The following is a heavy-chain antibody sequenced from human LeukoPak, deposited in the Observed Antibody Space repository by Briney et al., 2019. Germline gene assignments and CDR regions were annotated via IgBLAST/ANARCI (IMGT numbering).Heavy chain of an antibody. D-gene: IGHD1-26*01. CDR3: ATGQRQMFRGGSYYEVFDY. J-gene: IGHJ4*02. CDR2: INPNSGGT. Sequence: ASVKVSCKASGYTFTGYYMHWVRQAPGQGLEWMGWINPNSGGTNYAQKFQGRVTMTRDTSISTAYMELSRPRSDDTAVYYCATGQRQMFRGGSYYEVFDYWGQGTLVTVSS. V-gene: IGHV1-2*02. CDR1: GYTFTGYY.